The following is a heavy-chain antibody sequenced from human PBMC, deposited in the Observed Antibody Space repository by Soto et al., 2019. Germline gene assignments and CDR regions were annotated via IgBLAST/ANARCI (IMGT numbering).Heavy chain of an antibody. CDR3: ARDANQLLPNYYYYGMDV. CDR1: GGSVSSGSYY. D-gene: IGHD2-2*01. CDR2: IYYSGST. V-gene: IGHV4-61*01. J-gene: IGHJ6*02. Sequence: SETLSLTCTVSGGSVSSGSYYWSWIRQPPGKGLVWIGYIYYSGSTNYNPSLKSRVTISVDTSKNQFSLKLSSVTAADTAVYYCARDANQLLPNYYYYGMDVWGQGTTVTVSS.